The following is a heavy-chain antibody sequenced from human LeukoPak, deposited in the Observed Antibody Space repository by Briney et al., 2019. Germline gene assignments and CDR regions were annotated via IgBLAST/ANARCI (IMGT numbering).Heavy chain of an antibody. Sequence: SETLSLTCSVSGGSISRYYWSWIRQPPGKGLEWIGYIYYNGRTHYNPSLESRVTISVDTSKNQFSLQLHSVTAADTAVYYCARVFCSSTSCQKTFDYWGQGSLVTVSS. CDR2: IYYNGRT. V-gene: IGHV4-59*01. D-gene: IGHD2-2*01. CDR1: GGSISRYY. CDR3: ARVFCSSTSCQKTFDY. J-gene: IGHJ4*02.